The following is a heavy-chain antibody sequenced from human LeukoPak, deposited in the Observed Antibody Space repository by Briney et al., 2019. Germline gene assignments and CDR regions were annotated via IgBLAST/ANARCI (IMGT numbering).Heavy chain of an antibody. CDR2: IYYSGST. V-gene: IGHV4-59*01. D-gene: IGHD4-23*01. CDR3: ARREHDYGGNSFDH. J-gene: IGHJ4*02. Sequence: SETLSLTCAVYGGSFSGYYWSWIRQPPGKGLEWIGYIYYSGSTNYNPSLKSRVTISVDTSKNQFSLKLTSVTAADTAVYYCARREHDYGGNSFDHWGQGTLVTVSS. CDR1: GGSFSGYY.